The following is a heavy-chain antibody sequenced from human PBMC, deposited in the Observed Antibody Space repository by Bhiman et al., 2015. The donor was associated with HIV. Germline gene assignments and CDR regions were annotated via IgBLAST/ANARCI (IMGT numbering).Heavy chain of an antibody. D-gene: IGHD3-10*01. Sequence: EVQLVESGGGLVKPGGSLRLSCTASGFSFSSYTMNWVRQAPGKGLEWVSSISSSSSYIYYADSVKGRFTISRDNAKNSLYLQMNSLRAEDTGVYYCARDQAREVNGMDVWGRGTTVTVSS. CDR2: ISSSSSYI. CDR3: ARDQAREVNGMDV. J-gene: IGHJ6*02. V-gene: IGHV3-21*03. CDR1: GFSFSSYT.